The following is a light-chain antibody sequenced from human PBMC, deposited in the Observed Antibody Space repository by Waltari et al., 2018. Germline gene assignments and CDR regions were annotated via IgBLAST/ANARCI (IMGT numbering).Light chain of an antibody. J-gene: IGLJ1*01. CDR2: EVS. CDR1: SSDVGSINR. Sequence: QSALTQPPSVSGSPGQSVTIPCTGTSSDVGSINRVSGYQQPPGPAPKLMIYEVSHRPSGVPDRFSGSKSGNTASLTISGLQAEDEADYYCSSYTSGSTFPYVFGTGTKVIVL. V-gene: IGLV2-18*02. CDR3: SSYTSGSTFPYV.